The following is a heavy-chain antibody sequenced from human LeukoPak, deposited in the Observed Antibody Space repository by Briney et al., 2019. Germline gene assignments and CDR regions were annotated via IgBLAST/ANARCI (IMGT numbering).Heavy chain of an antibody. CDR3: ARDRGSGYGPGYFDY. CDR1: GFTVSRYY. Sequence: PGGSLRLSCAVSGFTVSRYYMSWVRQAPGKGLERVSIIYSGDNTYYADSVKGRFTISRDNSKNTLYLQMNSLRVEDTAVYYCARDRGSGYGPGYFDYWGQGTLVTVSS. J-gene: IGHJ4*02. CDR2: IYSGDNT. V-gene: IGHV3-66*01. D-gene: IGHD5-12*01.